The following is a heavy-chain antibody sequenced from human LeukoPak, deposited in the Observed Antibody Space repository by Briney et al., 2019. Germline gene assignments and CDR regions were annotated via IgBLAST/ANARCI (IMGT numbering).Heavy chain of an antibody. Sequence: PGGSLRLSCAASGFTFSSYAMSWVRQAPGKALEGLSAISGSGGSTYYADSVKGRFTISRDNSKNTLYLQMTSLRAEDTAVYYCAKSPIAAAGIRDWFDPWGQGTLVTVSS. D-gene: IGHD6-13*01. CDR1: GFTFSSYA. CDR2: ISGSGGST. J-gene: IGHJ5*02. CDR3: AKSPIAAAGIRDWFDP. V-gene: IGHV3-23*01.